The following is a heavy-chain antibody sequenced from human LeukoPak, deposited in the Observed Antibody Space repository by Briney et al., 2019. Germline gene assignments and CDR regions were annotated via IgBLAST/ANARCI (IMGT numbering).Heavy chain of an antibody. D-gene: IGHD6-19*01. J-gene: IGHJ4*02. V-gene: IGHV4-59*01. CDR1: GGSISTYY. CDR2: IYYSGST. Sequence: SETLSLTCTVSGGSISTYYWSWIRKSPGKGLEWIGYIYYSGSTNHNPSLTSRVTISLDTPKNQFSLKLTSVTAADTAVYYCARRGPSGSAFDYWGQGTLVTVSS. CDR3: ARRGPSGSAFDY.